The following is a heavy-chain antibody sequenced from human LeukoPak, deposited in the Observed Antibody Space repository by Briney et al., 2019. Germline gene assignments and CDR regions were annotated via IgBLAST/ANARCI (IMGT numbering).Heavy chain of an antibody. CDR2: IYYSGST. J-gene: IGHJ4*02. Sequence: SETLSLTCTVSGGSISSYYWSWIRQSPGKGLEWIAYIYYSGSTYYNPSLKSRVTISLDTSKNQFYLKLRSVTAADTAVYYCVRDLWGAGGTQYWGQGTQVIVSS. CDR1: GGSISSYY. D-gene: IGHD6-13*01. V-gene: IGHV4-59*01. CDR3: VRDLWGAGGTQY.